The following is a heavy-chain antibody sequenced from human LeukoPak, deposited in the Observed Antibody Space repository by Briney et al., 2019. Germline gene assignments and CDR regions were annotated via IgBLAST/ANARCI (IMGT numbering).Heavy chain of an antibody. CDR3: ARSYGSGSYDWFDP. V-gene: IGHV1-69*05. J-gene: IGHJ5*02. CDR2: IIPIFGTA. CDR1: GGTFSSYA. D-gene: IGHD3-10*01. Sequence: SVKVSCKASGGTFSSYAISWVRQVPGQGLEWMGGIIPIFGTANYAQKFQGRVTITTDESTSTAYMELSSLRSGDTAVYYCARSYGSGSYDWFDPWGQGTLVTVSS.